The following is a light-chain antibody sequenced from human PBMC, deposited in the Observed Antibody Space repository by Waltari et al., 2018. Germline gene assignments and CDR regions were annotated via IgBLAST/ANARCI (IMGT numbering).Light chain of an antibody. Sequence: QSALTQPASVSGSPGQSITIPCTGTSSDVGSYNLVSWYQQHPGKAPKLMIYEGSKRPSGVSNRFSGSKSGNTASLTISGLQAEDEADYYCCSYAGSSFWVFGGGTKLTVL. CDR2: EGS. V-gene: IGLV2-23*01. J-gene: IGLJ3*02. CDR1: SSDVGSYNL. CDR3: CSYAGSSFWV.